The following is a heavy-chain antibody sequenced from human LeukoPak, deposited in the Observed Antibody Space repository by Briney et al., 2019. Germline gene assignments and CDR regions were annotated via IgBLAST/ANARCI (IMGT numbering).Heavy chain of an antibody. CDR1: GGSISSYY. V-gene: IGHV4-4*09. J-gene: IGHJ4*02. CDR2: INTSGST. D-gene: IGHD1-26*01. CDR3: ARHVSGGNPYYFDY. Sequence: SETLSLTCTVSGGSISSYYWGWIRQPPGKGLEWIGYINTSGSTNYNPSLKSRVTISVDTSKNQFSLKLSSVTAADTAVYYCARHVSGGNPYYFDYWGQGTLVTVSS.